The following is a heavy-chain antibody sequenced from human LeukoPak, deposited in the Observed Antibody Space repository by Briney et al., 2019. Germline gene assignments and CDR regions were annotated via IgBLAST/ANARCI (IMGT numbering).Heavy chain of an antibody. CDR3: ARDRRRYCSGGSCTTYYYGMDV. CDR1: GFTFSSYA. J-gene: IGHJ6*02. CDR2: ISGSGGST. D-gene: IGHD2-15*01. Sequence: GGSLRLSCAASGFTFSSYAMSWVRQAPGKGLEGVSAISGSGGSTYYADSVKGRFTISRDNSKNTLYLQMNSLRAEDTAVYYCARDRRRYCSGGSCTTYYYGMDVWGQGTTVTVSS. V-gene: IGHV3-23*01.